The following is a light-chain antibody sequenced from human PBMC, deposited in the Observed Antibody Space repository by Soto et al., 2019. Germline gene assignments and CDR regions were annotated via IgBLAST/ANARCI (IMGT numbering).Light chain of an antibody. CDR3: QKYDSAPWT. CDR2: AAS. J-gene: IGKJ1*01. V-gene: IGKV1-27*01. CDR1: QGISNY. Sequence: DIPMTQSPSSLSASVRDRVTITCRASQGISNYLAGYQQKQGKVPKLLIYAASTLQSGVPSRFSGSGSGTDFTLTISSLQPEDVATYYCQKYDSAPWTFGQGTKVEIK.